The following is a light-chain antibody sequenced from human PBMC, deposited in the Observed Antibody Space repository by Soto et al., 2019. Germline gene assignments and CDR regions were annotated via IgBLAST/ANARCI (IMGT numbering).Light chain of an antibody. J-gene: IGKJ5*01. Sequence: DIQMTQSPSTLSGSVGDRVTITCRASQTISSWLAWYQQKPGKAPKLLIYKASTLQSGVPSRFSGSGSGTDFTLTISNLQPEDFATYHCQQFKSYPTITFGQGTRLEI. CDR2: KAS. CDR3: QQFKSYPTIT. CDR1: QTISSW. V-gene: IGKV1-5*03.